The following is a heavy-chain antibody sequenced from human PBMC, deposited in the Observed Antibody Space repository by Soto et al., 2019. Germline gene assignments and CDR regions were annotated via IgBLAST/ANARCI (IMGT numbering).Heavy chain of an antibody. V-gene: IGHV3-30-3*01. Sequence: GSLRLSCAASGFTFSSYAMHWVRQALGKGLEWVAVISYDGSNKYYADSVKGRLTISRDNSKNTLYLQMNSLRAEDTAVYYCARDQDRMTTVVWGAFDIWGQGTMVTVSS. D-gene: IGHD4-17*01. CDR2: ISYDGSNK. J-gene: IGHJ3*02. CDR1: GFTFSSYA. CDR3: ARDQDRMTTVVWGAFDI.